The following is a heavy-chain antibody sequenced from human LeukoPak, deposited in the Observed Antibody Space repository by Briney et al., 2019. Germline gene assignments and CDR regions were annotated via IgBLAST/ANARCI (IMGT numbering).Heavy chain of an antibody. Sequence: GGSLRLSCAASGFTFDDYAMHWVRQAPGKGLEWVSLISWDGGSTYYADSVKGRFTISRDNSKNSLYLQMNSLRAEDTALYYCAKDTIYDPRHAGYMDVWGKGPTVTVSS. D-gene: IGHD1-1*01. V-gene: IGHV3-43D*03. CDR3: AKDTIYDPRHAGYMDV. CDR1: GFTFDDYA. J-gene: IGHJ6*03. CDR2: ISWDGGST.